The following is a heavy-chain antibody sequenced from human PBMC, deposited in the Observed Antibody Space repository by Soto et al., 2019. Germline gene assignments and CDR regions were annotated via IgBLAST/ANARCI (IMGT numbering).Heavy chain of an antibody. D-gene: IGHD2-2*01. Sequence: GGSLRLSCAASGFTFSTYWMSWVRQAPGKGREWVANINQVGSERYYVNSVKGRSTISRDNAKNPLFLQLKSLRAWATAVYYCAVGRGFCISTSCPGSDYFAYWGQGTLVTVSS. J-gene: IGHJ4*02. CDR1: GFTFSTYW. CDR2: INQVGSER. V-gene: IGHV3-7*01. CDR3: AVGRGFCISTSCPGSDYFAY.